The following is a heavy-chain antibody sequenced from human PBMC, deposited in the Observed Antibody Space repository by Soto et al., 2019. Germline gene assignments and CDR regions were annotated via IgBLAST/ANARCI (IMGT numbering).Heavy chain of an antibody. J-gene: IGHJ5*02. CDR3: ARVVVVAATRWFDP. Sequence: SETLSLTCTVSGGSISSGDYYWSWIRQPPGKGLEWIGYIYYSGSTYYNPSLKSRVTISVDTSKNQFSLKLSSVTAADTAVYYCARVVVVAATRWFDPWGQGTLVTVSS. D-gene: IGHD2-15*01. CDR2: IYYSGST. V-gene: IGHV4-30-4*01. CDR1: GGSISSGDYY.